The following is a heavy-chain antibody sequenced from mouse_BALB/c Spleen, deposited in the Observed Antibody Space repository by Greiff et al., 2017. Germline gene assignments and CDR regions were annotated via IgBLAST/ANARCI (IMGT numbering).Heavy chain of an antibody. Sequence: VESGGGLVQPGGSRKLSCAASGFTFSSFGMHWVRQAPEKGLEWVAYISSGSSTIYYADTVKGRFTISRDNPKNTLFLQMTSLRSEDTAMYYCARREFDYWGQGTTLTVSS. CDR1: GFTFSSFG. J-gene: IGHJ2*01. CDR2: ISSGSSTI. CDR3: ARREFDY. V-gene: IGHV5-17*02.